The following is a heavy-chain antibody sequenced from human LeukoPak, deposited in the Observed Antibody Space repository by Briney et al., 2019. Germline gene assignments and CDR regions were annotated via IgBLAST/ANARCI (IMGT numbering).Heavy chain of an antibody. V-gene: IGHV1-8*01. D-gene: IGHD4-23*01. J-gene: IGHJ4*02. CDR2: MNPNSGNT. CDR1: GYTFTSYD. CDR3: ARGLRLRWSRTTYYFDY. Sequence: ASVKVSCKASGYTFTSYDINWVRQAPRQRLEWMGWMNPNSGNTGYARKFQGRVTMTRNTSISTAYMELSSLRSEDTAVYYCARGLRLRWSRTTYYFDYWGQGTLVTVSS.